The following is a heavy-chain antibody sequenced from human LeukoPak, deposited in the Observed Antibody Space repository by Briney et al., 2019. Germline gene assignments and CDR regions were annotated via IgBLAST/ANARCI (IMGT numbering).Heavy chain of an antibody. V-gene: IGHV4-59*01. J-gene: IGHJ4*02. CDR2: IYYSGST. CDR1: GGSISSYF. Sequence: SETLSLTCTVSGGSISSYFWSWIRQPPGKGLEWIGFIYYSGSTNYNPSLKSRVTISLDTSKNQFSLKLSSVTAADTAVYYCASSNDYGGNSGFDYWGQGTLVTVSS. D-gene: IGHD4-23*01. CDR3: ASSNDYGGNSGFDY.